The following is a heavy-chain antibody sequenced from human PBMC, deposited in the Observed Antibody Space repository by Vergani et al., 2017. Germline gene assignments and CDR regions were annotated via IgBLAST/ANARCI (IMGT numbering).Heavy chain of an antibody. CDR3: AVNSVATSPSDY. J-gene: IGHJ4*02. D-gene: IGHD5-12*01. CDR2: IIPSFGTA. CDR1: GGTFSSYA. V-gene: IGHV1-69*01. Sequence: QVQLVQSGAEVKKPGSSVKVSCKASGGTFSSYAISWVRQAPGQGLEWMGGIIPSFGTANYAQKFKGRVTITADESTSTAYMELSSLRSEDTAVYYCAVNSVATSPSDYWGQGTLVTVSS.